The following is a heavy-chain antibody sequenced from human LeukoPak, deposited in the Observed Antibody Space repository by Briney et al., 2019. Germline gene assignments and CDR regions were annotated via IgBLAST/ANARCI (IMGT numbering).Heavy chain of an antibody. CDR2: ISASNGHT. V-gene: IGHV1-18*01. CDR1: GYTFTSYG. CDR3: ARDRSGEPYYYDTDFDY. Sequence: ASVKVSCKASGYTFTSYGISWVRQAPGQGLEWMGWISASNGHTNYAQKLQGRVTMTTDTSTSTVYMELRSLISDHTAVYYCARDRSGEPYYYDTDFDYWGQGTLVSVSS. J-gene: IGHJ4*02. D-gene: IGHD3-22*01.